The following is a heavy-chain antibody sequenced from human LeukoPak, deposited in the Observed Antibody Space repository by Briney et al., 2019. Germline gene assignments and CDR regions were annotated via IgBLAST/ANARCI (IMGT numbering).Heavy chain of an antibody. CDR1: GGTFSRYA. V-gene: IGHV1-69*13. CDR2: IIPIYGTA. CDR3: ARVARSCSSRSCSKKGYSYGMDV. D-gene: IGHD2-2*01. Sequence: ASVKVSCLASGGTFSRYAIRWVRQAPGQGLEWMGGIIPIYGTANYAQKFKGRLTISADVTTTTAYIELRSLRPEDTAVYYCARVARSCSSRSCSKKGYSYGMDVWGKGTTVTVSS. J-gene: IGHJ6*04.